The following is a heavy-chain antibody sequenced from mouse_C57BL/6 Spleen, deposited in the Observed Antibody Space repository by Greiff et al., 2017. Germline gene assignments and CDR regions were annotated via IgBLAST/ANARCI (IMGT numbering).Heavy chain of an antibody. J-gene: IGHJ4*01. CDR3: ARSDYDGIYYAMDY. D-gene: IGHD2-4*01. CDR2: IYPRDGST. CDR1: GYTFTSYD. Sequence: QVQLQQSGPELVKPGASVKLSCKASGYTFTSYDINWVKQRPGQGLEWIGWIYPRDGSTKYNEKFKGKATLTVDTSSSTAYMELHSLTSEDSAVYFCARSDYDGIYYAMDYWGQGTSVTVSS. V-gene: IGHV1-85*01.